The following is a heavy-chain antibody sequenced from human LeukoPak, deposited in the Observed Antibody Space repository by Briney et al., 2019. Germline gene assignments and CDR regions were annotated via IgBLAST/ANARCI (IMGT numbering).Heavy chain of an antibody. CDR3: ARHLPPKVYYYYSMAV. CDR1: GGSISSSSYY. Sequence: SETLPLTCIVSGGSISSSSYYWGWIRQPPGKGLEWIGSIYYSGSTYYNPSLKSRVTISVDTSKNQFSLKLSSVTAADTAVYYCARHLPPKVYYYYSMAVWGKGPTVTVSS. CDR2: IYYSGST. V-gene: IGHV4-39*01. J-gene: IGHJ6*03.